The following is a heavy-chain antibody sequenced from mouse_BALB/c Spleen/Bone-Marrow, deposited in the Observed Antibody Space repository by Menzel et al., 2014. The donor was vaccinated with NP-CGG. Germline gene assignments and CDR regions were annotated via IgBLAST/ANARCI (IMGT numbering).Heavy chain of an antibody. Sequence: VQLQQPGAELVRSGASVKLSCTASGFNIKDYYMHWVKPRPEQGLEWIGWIDPENGDTEYAPKFQGKATMTADTSSNTAYLQLSSLTSEDTAVYYCNRYDWYFDVWGAGTTVTVSS. J-gene: IGHJ1*01. CDR2: IDPENGDT. CDR3: NRYDWYFDV. V-gene: IGHV14-4*02. CDR1: GFNIKDYY. D-gene: IGHD2-14*01.